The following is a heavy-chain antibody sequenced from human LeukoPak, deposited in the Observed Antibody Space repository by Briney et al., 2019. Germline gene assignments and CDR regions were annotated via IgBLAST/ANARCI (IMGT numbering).Heavy chain of an antibody. CDR3: ARQVNPAYYYDSSGYYPEYFQH. D-gene: IGHD3-22*01. J-gene: IGHJ1*01. CDR1: GGSISSSSYY. CDR2: IYYSGST. Sequence: PSETLSLTCTVSGGSISSSSYYWGWIRQPPGKGLEWIGSIYYSGSTYYNPSLKSRVTISVDTSKNRFSLKLSSVTAADTAVYYCARQVNPAYYYDSSGYYPEYFQHWGQGTLVTVSS. V-gene: IGHV4-39*01.